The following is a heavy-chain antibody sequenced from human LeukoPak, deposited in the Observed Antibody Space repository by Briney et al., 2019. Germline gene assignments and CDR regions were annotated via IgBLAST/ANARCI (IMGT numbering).Heavy chain of an antibody. V-gene: IGHV1-18*01. Sequence: GASVKVSCKASGYTFNSYGFSWVRQAPGQGLECMGWISAYNGNTNYAQKLQGRVTMTTDTSTSTAYMELRSLRSDDTAVYYCARGGGYCSGGNCYEFDYWGQGTLVTVSS. J-gene: IGHJ4*02. D-gene: IGHD2-15*01. CDR1: GYTFNSYG. CDR2: ISAYNGNT. CDR3: ARGGGYCSGGNCYEFDY.